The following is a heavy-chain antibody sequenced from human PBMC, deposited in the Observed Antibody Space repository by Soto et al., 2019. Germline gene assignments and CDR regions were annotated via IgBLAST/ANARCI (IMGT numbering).Heavy chain of an antibody. Sequence: QVQLQQWGAGLLKPSETLSLTCAVYGGSFSGYYWSWIRQPPGKGLEWIGEINHSGSTNYNPSLKSRVNISVDTSKNQFSLKLSSVTAADTAVYYCARAYSIAAAGTRYYYGMDVWGQGTTVTVSS. CDR3: ARAYSIAAAGTRYYYGMDV. D-gene: IGHD6-13*01. CDR2: INHSGST. J-gene: IGHJ6*02. V-gene: IGHV4-34*01. CDR1: GGSFSGYY.